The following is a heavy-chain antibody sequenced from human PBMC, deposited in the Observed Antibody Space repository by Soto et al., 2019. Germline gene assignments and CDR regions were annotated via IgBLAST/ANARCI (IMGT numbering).Heavy chain of an antibody. V-gene: IGHV4-59*08. Sequence: QVQLQESGPGLVKASETLSLTCTVSGGSISSYYWSWIRQPPGKGLEWIGYIYYSGSTKYNPSLKSRVTISVDTSRNQFSLKLSSVTAADTAVYYCARRYSSAFDIWGQGTMVTVSS. D-gene: IGHD6-13*01. J-gene: IGHJ3*02. CDR3: ARRYSSAFDI. CDR2: IYYSGST. CDR1: GGSISSYY.